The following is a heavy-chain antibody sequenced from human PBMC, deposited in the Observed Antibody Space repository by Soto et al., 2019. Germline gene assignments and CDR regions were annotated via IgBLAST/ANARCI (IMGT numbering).Heavy chain of an antibody. Sequence: SVKVSCKASGGTFSSYAISWLRQSAGQGLEWMGGIIPIFGTANYAQKFQGRVTITADESTSTAYMELSSLRSEDTAMYYCARSIAAALLGGAFDIWGQGTMVTVSS. CDR3: ARSIAAALLGGAFDI. CDR1: GGTFSSYA. CDR2: IIPIFGTA. V-gene: IGHV1-69*13. J-gene: IGHJ3*02. D-gene: IGHD6-13*01.